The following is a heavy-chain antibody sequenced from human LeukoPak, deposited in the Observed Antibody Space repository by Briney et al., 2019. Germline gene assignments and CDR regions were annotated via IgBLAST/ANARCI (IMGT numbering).Heavy chain of an antibody. CDR2: ISGSGGST. CDR1: GFTFNNYA. D-gene: IGHD1-26*01. Sequence: GGSLRLSCAASGFTFNNYAMNWVRQAPGKGLEWVSDISGSGGSTHYADSVKGRFTISRDNSKNTLNLQMNSLGAEDTAVYYCAKVGWPQDFDYWGQGTLVTVSS. J-gene: IGHJ4*02. V-gene: IGHV3-23*01. CDR3: AKVGWPQDFDY.